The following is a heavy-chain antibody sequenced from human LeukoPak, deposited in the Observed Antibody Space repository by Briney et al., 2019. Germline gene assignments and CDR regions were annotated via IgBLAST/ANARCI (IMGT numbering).Heavy chain of an antibody. CDR2: IYYSGST. D-gene: IGHD5-12*01. J-gene: IGHJ4*02. Sequence: PSETLSLTCTVSGGSVSSGSYYWSWIRQPPGKGLEWIGYIYYSGSTNYNPPLKSRVTISVDTSKNQFSLKLSSVTATDTAVYYCARGPKVTTIAASRYGNEETDYWGQGTLVTVSS. CDR1: GGSVSSGSYY. CDR3: ARGPKVTTIAASRYGNEETDY. V-gene: IGHV4-61*01.